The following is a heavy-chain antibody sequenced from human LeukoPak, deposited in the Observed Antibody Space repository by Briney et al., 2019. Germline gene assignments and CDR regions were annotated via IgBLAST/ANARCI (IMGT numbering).Heavy chain of an antibody. Sequence: PGGSLRLSCAASGFTFSSYAMSWVRQAPGKGLEWVSAISGSGGSTNYADSVKGRFTTSRDNSKNMLYLQMNSLRAEDTAVYYCAKDPRGIQLWVFDYWGQGTLVTVSS. CDR3: AKDPRGIQLWVFDY. D-gene: IGHD5-18*01. J-gene: IGHJ4*02. V-gene: IGHV3-23*01. CDR2: ISGSGGST. CDR1: GFTFSSYA.